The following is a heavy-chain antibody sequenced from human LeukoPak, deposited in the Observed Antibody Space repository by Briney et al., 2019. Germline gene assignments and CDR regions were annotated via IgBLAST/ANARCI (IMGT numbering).Heavy chain of an antibody. Sequence: GASVKVSCKASGYTFTSYYMHWVRQAPGQGLEWMGIINPSGGSTSYAQKFQGRVTMTRDTSTSTVYMELSSLRSEDTAVYYCAREGEIYSGSLRAFDIWGQGTMVTVSS. D-gene: IGHD1-26*01. V-gene: IGHV1-46*01. CDR3: AREGEIYSGSLRAFDI. CDR1: GYTFTSYY. CDR2: INPSGGST. J-gene: IGHJ3*02.